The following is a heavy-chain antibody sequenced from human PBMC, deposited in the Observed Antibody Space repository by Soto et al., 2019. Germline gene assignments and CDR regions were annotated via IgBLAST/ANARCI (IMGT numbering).Heavy chain of an antibody. V-gene: IGHV2-5*02. D-gene: IGHD6-25*01. CDR3: AHRRRAAAGGDRFDP. CDR2: IYWDDYK. Sequence: QITLKESGPTLVKPTQTLTLNCTFSGFSLNTSGVAVGWIRQPPGKALQWLALIYWDDYKRYTPSLKNRLTITNDTSKNQVILTMTNMDPVDTATYYCAHRRRAAAGGDRFDPWGQGTLVTVSA. J-gene: IGHJ5*02. CDR1: GFSLNTSGVA.